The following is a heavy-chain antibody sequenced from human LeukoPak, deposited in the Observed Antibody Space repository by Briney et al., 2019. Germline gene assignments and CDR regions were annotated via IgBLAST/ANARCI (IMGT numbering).Heavy chain of an antibody. CDR1: GFSFSDYY. Sequence: PGGSLRLSCAASGFSFSDYYMSWIRQAPGKGLECISYISDTSRYTSYADSVKGRFTISRDNSKDTVYLQVNSLRAEDTAVYYCAKDSRSLPYCFDFWGQGTLVTVSS. CDR2: ISDTSRYT. CDR3: AKDSRSLPYCFDF. J-gene: IGHJ4*02. V-gene: IGHV3-11*05.